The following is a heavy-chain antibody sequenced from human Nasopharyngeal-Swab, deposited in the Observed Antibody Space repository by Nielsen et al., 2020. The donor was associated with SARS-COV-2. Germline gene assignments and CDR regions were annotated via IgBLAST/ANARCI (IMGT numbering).Heavy chain of an antibody. Sequence: WIRQPPGRGLEWIGEINHSGSTNYNPSLKSRVTISVDTSKNQFSLKLSSVTAADTAVYYCAREGPIIQLWSGGFDPWGQGTLVTVSS. CDR3: AREGPIIQLWSGGFDP. D-gene: IGHD5-18*01. V-gene: IGHV4-34*01. CDR2: INHSGST. J-gene: IGHJ5*02.